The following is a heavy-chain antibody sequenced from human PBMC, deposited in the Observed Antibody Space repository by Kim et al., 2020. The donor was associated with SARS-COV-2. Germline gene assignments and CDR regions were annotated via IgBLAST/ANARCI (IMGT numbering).Heavy chain of an antibody. CDR3: ARGGEGFGDNYYYGMDV. D-gene: IGHD3-10*01. V-gene: IGHV3-48*01. CDR1: GFTFSSYS. CDR2: ISSSSSTI. J-gene: IGHJ6*02. Sequence: GALRLSCAASGFTFSSYSMNWVRQAPGKGLEWVSYISSSSSTIYYADSVKGRFTISRDNAKNSLYLQMNSLRAEDTAVYYCARGGEGFGDNYYYGMDVWGQGTTVTVSS.